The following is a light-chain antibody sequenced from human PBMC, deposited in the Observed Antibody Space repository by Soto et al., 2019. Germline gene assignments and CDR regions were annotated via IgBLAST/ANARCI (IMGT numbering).Light chain of an antibody. V-gene: IGKV3-15*01. CDR1: QTVTNK. CDR2: DAS. J-gene: IGKJ4*01. CDR3: QQYNSWPVT. Sequence: EIVMTQSPATLTVSPGERIVLSCRATQTVTNKLAWYQQKPGQAPRLLIYDASIRATGIPARFSGSGSGTEFTLTNSSLQSEYFVLYYCQQYNSWPVTFGGGTTVEI.